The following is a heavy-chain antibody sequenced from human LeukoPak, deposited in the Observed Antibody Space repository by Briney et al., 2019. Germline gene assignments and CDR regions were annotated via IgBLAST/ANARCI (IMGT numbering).Heavy chain of an antibody. Sequence: GGSLRLSCAASGFTFSSYSMNWVRQAPGKGLEWVSSISSSSSYIYYADSVKGRFTISRDNAKNTLYLQMNSLRAEDSAVYYCASAYYHYYFDYWGQGTLVTVSS. CDR3: ASAYYHYYFDY. D-gene: IGHD3-16*01. V-gene: IGHV3-21*01. CDR1: GFTFSSYS. CDR2: ISSSSSYI. J-gene: IGHJ4*02.